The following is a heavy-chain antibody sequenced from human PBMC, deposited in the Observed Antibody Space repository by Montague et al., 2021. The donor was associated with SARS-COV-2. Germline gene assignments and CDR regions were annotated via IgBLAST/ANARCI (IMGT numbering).Heavy chain of an antibody. J-gene: IGHJ4*02. CDR3: ASAPRYSFGFWAY. CDR2: INQSGYT. Sequence: SETLSLTCAVYGASSSNYYWSWIRQSPGKGLEWVGEINQSGYTDXNPSLESRLTISLDSSKKQFSLKMTSVTAADTAIYYCASAPRYSFGFWAYWGQGTLVSVSS. CDR1: GASSSNYY. D-gene: IGHD5-12*01. V-gene: IGHV4-34*01.